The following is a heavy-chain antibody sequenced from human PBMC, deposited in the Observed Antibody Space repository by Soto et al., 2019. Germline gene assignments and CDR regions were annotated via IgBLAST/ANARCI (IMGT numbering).Heavy chain of an antibody. V-gene: IGHV3-33*01. CDR3: ARDRGYYDSCGLYYYYGMDV. CDR1: GFTFSSYG. J-gene: IGHJ6*02. CDR2: IWYDGSNK. D-gene: IGHD3-22*01. Sequence: GSLRLSCAASGFTFSSYGMHWVRQAPGKGLEWVAVIWYDGSNKYYADSVKGRFTISRDNSKNTLYLQMNSLRAEDTAVYYCARDRGYYDSCGLYYYYGMDVWGQGTTVTVSS.